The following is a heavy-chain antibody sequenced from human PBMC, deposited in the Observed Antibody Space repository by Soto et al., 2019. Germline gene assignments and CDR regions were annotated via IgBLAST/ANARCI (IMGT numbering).Heavy chain of an antibody. CDR3: AHRLRDDFWSAAFDP. D-gene: IGHD3-3*01. Sequence: QITLKESGPTLVKPTQTLTLTCTFSGFSLNTDGVGVGWIRQPPGKALEWLALIYWDDDKRYSPSLKTRLTIPKDTSKYQVILTMTNMDPADTAPYSAHRLRDDFWSAAFDPWGQGILVTVSS. CDR1: GFSLNTDGVG. J-gene: IGHJ5*02. V-gene: IGHV2-5*02. CDR2: IYWDDDK.